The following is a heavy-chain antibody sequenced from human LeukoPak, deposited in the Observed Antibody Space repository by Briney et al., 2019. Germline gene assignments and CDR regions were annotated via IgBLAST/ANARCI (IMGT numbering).Heavy chain of an antibody. Sequence: GGSLRLSCAASGFIFSSYWMSRVRQAPGKGLEWVANIKQDGSEKYYVDSVKGRFTISRDNAKNSLYLQMNSLRAEDTAVYYCARLLYYGSGSYFIFFDYWGQGTLVTVSS. CDR3: ARLLYYGSGSYFIFFDY. V-gene: IGHV3-7*03. CDR2: IKQDGSEK. CDR1: GFIFSSYW. D-gene: IGHD3-10*01. J-gene: IGHJ4*02.